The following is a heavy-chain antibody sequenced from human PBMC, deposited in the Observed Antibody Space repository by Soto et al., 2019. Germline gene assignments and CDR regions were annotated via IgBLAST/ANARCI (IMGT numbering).Heavy chain of an antibody. CDR2: ISWNSASI. CDR3: VKDIHEQWLVSHFEY. V-gene: IGHV3-9*01. CDR1: GFTFDSYA. Sequence: EVQLVESGGGLVQPGRSLRLSCVASGFTFDSYAMHWVRQAPGKGLEWVSGISWNSASIGYEDSVKGRFTISRDNAQNSLYLEMNSLRVEDTAFYYCVKDIHEQWLVSHFEYWGQGALVTVSS. D-gene: IGHD6-19*01. J-gene: IGHJ4*02.